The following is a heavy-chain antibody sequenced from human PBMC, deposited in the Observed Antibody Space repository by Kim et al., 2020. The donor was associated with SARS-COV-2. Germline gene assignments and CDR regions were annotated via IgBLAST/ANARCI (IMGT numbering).Heavy chain of an antibody. D-gene: IGHD3-22*01. CDR1: GYTFTGYY. V-gene: IGHV1-2*06. Sequence: ASVKVSCKASGYTFTGYYMHWVRQAPGQGLEWMGRINPNSGGTNYAQKFQGRVTMTRDTSISTAYMELSRLRSDDTAVYYCARVAYYYDSSGYPLVTGFDYWGQGTLVTVSS. CDR3: ARVAYYYDSSGYPLVTGFDY. J-gene: IGHJ4*02. CDR2: INPNSGGT.